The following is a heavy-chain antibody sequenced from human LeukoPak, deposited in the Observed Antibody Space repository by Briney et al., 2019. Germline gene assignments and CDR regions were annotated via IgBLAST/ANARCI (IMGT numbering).Heavy chain of an antibody. CDR3: ARNKVAAGSDWFDP. J-gene: IGHJ5*02. CDR1: GVSISTYY. Sequence: SETLSLTCTVSGVSISTYYWSWIRQPPGKGLEYIGYIYYSGSTNYSPSLKSRVTISVDTSKNQFSLKLSSVTAADTAVYYCARNKVAAGSDWFDPWGQGTLVTVSS. CDR2: IYYSGST. V-gene: IGHV4-59*08. D-gene: IGHD6-13*01.